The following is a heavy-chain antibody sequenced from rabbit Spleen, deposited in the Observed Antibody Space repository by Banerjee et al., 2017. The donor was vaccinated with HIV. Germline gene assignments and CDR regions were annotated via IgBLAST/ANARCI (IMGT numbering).Heavy chain of an antibody. D-gene: IGHD1-1*01. CDR2: INASTGKP. J-gene: IGHJ4*01. V-gene: IGHV1S45*01. Sequence: QEQLVESGGGLVKPEGSLTLTCKASGFSFSDRDVMCWVRQAPGKGLEWIACINASTGKPVYATWASGRFTISRTSSTTVTLRMTSLTAADRATYFCVRGASSSGYYNLWGPGTLVTVS. CDR1: GFSFSDRDV. CDR3: VRGASSSGYYNL.